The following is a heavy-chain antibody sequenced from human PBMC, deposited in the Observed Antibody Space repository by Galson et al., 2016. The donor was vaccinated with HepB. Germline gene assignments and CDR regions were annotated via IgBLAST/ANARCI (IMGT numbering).Heavy chain of an antibody. J-gene: IGHJ3*02. D-gene: IGHD2/OR15-2a*01. CDR2: IKQDGSEK. V-gene: IGHV3-7*03. CDR3: AREEYFTFDI. Sequence: SLRLSCAASQFDFSRYAMHWVRQAPGEGLEWVAIIKQDGSEKLYVDSVMGRFTISRDNAKNSVYLQMDSLRVEDTAVYYCAREEYFTFDIWGQGSMVTVSS. CDR1: QFDFSRYA.